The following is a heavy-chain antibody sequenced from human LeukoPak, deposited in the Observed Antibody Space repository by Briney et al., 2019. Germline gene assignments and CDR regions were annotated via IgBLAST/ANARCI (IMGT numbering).Heavy chain of an antibody. V-gene: IGHV6-1*01. D-gene: IGHD3-10*01. CDR2: TYYRSKWYN. CDR3: ARGFRYGSGSYYYYYYGMDV. Sequence: SQTLSLTCAISGDSVSSNSAAWNWIRQSPSRGLEWLGRTYYRSKWYNDYAVSVKSRITINPDTSKNQFSLQLNSVTPEDTAVYYCARGFRYGSGSYYYYYYGMDVWGKGTTVTVSS. J-gene: IGHJ6*04. CDR1: GDSVSSNSAA.